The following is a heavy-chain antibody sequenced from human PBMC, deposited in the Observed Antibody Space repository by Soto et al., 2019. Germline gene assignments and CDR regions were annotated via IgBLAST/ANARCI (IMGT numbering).Heavy chain of an antibody. CDR1: GYSFTSYG. V-gene: IGHV1-18*01. J-gene: IGHJ6*02. D-gene: IGHD4-17*01. CDR3: ASHYGIYGGPHRPYYYGMDV. Sequence: GASVKVSCKASGYSFTSYGISWVRQAPGQGLEWMGWISAYNGNTNYAQKLQGRVTMTTDTSTSTAYMELRSLRSDDTAVYYCASHYGIYGGPHRPYYYGMDVWGQGITVTVAS. CDR2: ISAYNGNT.